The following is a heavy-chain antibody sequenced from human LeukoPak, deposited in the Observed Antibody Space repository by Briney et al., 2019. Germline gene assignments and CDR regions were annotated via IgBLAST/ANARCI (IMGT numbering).Heavy chain of an antibody. Sequence: GTSVKVSCKASGFTFTSSAVQWVRQARGQRLEWIGWIVVGSGNTSYAQKFQERVTITRDMSTSTAYMELSSLRSEDTAVYYCAAEARITMRGYFDYWGQGTLVTVSS. CDR1: GFTFTSSA. J-gene: IGHJ4*02. CDR3: AAEARITMRGYFDY. V-gene: IGHV1-58*01. CDR2: IVVGSGNT. D-gene: IGHD3-22*01.